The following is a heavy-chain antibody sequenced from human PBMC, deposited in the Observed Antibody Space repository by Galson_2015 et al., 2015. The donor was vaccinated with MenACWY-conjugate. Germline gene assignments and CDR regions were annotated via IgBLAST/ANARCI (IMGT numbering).Heavy chain of an antibody. V-gene: IGHV3-23*01. CDR3: AKTRGASFYFDS. J-gene: IGHJ4*02. CDR1: GFTFSNYG. Sequence: SLRLSCAASGFTFSNYGMNWVRQAPGKGLEWVSTIRSGGHNKFYADSVNGRFTISRDDSKNTLHLQMDSLRAEDTAVYYCAKTRGASFYFDSWGQGTLVTVSS. D-gene: IGHD1-26*01. CDR2: IRSGGHNK.